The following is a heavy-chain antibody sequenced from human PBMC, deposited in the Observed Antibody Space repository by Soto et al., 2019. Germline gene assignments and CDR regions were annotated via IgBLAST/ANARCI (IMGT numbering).Heavy chain of an antibody. D-gene: IGHD2-15*01. V-gene: IGHV3-7*01. CDR1: GFSLTPYW. Sequence: EVQLVESGGSLVQSGGSLRLSCLASGFSLTPYWMSWVRQTPGKGLEWVAKINEDGSKRDYMESVEGRFTISRDNAKNSVSQQMDSLRVDDTAMYYCTRWHGRCTGGSCFFDSWGQGTLVTVSS. J-gene: IGHJ4*02. CDR3: TRWHGRCTGGSCFFDS. CDR2: INEDGSKR.